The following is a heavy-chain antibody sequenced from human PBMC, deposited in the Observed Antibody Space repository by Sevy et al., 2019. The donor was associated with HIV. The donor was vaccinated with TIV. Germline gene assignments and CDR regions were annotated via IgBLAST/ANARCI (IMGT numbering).Heavy chain of an antibody. V-gene: IGHV1-2*02. J-gene: IGHJ6*03. CDR3: ARDSGGYSSPMNV. CDR1: GYTFTGYY. CDR2: INPNSGST. Sequence: ASVKVSCKDSGYTFTGYYLHWVRQAPGQGLEWMGWINPNSGSTNYAQKFQGRVAMTRDTSIDTAYMDLSSLKSDDTAVYYCARDSGGYSSPMNVWGNGTTVTVSS. D-gene: IGHD6-13*01.